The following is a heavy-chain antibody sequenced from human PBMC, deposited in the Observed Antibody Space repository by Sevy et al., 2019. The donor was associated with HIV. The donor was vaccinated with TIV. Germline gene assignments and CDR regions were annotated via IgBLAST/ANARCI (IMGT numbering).Heavy chain of an antibody. CDR3: ARRGKLRDEYVQH. V-gene: IGHV4-61*01. CDR2: LYDSENT. J-gene: IGHJ1*01. Sequence: SETLSLTCTVSGGSFSSGSYYWNWIRQPPGKGLEWIGRLYDSENTKYNPYLKRRLTISVNTSNNKFSLKLTSVNAGETAVNYYARRGKLRDEYVQHWGQGTLVTVSS. CDR1: GGSFSSGSYY.